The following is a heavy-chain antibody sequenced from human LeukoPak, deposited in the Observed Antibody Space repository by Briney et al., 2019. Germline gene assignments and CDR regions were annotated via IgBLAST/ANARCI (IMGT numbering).Heavy chain of an antibody. V-gene: IGHV1-2*02. CDR2: INPKRCGA. CDR1: GYTLTGYY. D-gene: IGHD2-2*02. J-gene: IGHJ4*02. CDR3: ARSPIAVLPAAIMSLRAPSDY. Sequence: ASVKVSCKASGYTLTGYYIHWVRQAPGQGLEWMGWINPKRCGAHYAQKFQGRVTMTRDTSINTAYMELSSLRYDDTALYYCARSPIAVLPAAIMSLRAPSDYWGQGTLVTVSS.